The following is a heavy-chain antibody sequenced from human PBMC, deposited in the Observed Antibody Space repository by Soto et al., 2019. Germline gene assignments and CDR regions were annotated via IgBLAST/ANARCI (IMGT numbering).Heavy chain of an antibody. D-gene: IGHD3-16*02. CDR1: GFTFSSFA. Sequence: EVQLLESGGGLVQPGGSLSLSCAASGFTFSSFAMNWVRQAPGKGLEWVSAISGSSGHTYYTDSVKGRFIISRANSKNTLYLQMDSLSADDMAVYYCARGPSEYIWGSYLRYCDSWGQGSLVTVSS. V-gene: IGHV3-23*01. CDR3: ARGPSEYIWGSYLRYCDS. J-gene: IGHJ4*02. CDR2: ISGSSGHT.